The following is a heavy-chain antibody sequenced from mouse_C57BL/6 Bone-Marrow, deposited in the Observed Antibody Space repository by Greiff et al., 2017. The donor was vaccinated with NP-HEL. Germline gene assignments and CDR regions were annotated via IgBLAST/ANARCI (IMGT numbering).Heavy chain of an antibody. J-gene: IGHJ2*01. CDR3: ASRFITTVVGPSDY. CDR1: GYTFTDYN. Sequence: EVQLQQSGPELVKPGASVKMSCKASGYTFTDYNMHWVKQSHGKSLEWIGYINPNNGGTSYNQKFKGKATLTVNKSSSTAYMELRSLTSEDSAVYYCASRFITTVVGPSDYWGQGTTRTVSS. V-gene: IGHV1-22*01. CDR2: INPNNGGT. D-gene: IGHD1-1*01.